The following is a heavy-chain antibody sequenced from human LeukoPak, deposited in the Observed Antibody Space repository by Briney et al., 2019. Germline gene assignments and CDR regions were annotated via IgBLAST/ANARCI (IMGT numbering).Heavy chain of an antibody. Sequence: EASVKVSCKASGGTFSSYAISWVRQAPGQGLEWMGGIIPLSGTTNYAQNFQGRVTMTADKSTSTAYMELRSLRSDDTAVYYCARSGSRLLWFGETMGYCDHWGQGTLVTVSS. J-gene: IGHJ4*02. D-gene: IGHD3-10*01. CDR3: ARSGSRLLWFGETMGYCDH. V-gene: IGHV1-69*06. CDR1: GGTFSSYA. CDR2: IIPLSGTT.